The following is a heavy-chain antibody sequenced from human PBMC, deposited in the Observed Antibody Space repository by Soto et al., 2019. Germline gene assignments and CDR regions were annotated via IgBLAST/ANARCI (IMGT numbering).Heavy chain of an antibody. CDR1: GFSFSSCA. CDR3: ARVSIAVAGIAYYFDY. D-gene: IGHD6-19*01. Sequence: QVQLVESGGGVVQPGRSLRLSCAASGFSFSSCAMHWVRQAPGKGLEWVAVVSHDGSNKYYADSVKSRVTISRDNSINTVYLQMNSLRAEDTAVYYCARVSIAVAGIAYYFDYWGQGTLVTVSS. J-gene: IGHJ4*02. V-gene: IGHV3-30-3*01. CDR2: VSHDGSNK.